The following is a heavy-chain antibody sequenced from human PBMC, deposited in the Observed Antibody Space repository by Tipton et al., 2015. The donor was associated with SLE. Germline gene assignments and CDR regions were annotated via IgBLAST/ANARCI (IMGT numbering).Heavy chain of an antibody. CDR2: VYHTGNT. J-gene: IGHJ3*02. V-gene: IGHV4-38-2*02. Sequence: TLSLTCSVSTYSISNGHYWAWVRQPPGKGLEWIGTVYHTGNTYYNPSLKSRVTISVDTSKNQFSLKLSSVTAADTAVYYCARDSFQHYYDLAFDIWGQGTMVTVSS. CDR1: TYSISNGHY. D-gene: IGHD3-22*01. CDR3: ARDSFQHYYDLAFDI.